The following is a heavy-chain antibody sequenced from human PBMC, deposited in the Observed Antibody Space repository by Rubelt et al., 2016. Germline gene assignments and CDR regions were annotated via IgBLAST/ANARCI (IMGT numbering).Heavy chain of an antibody. J-gene: IGHJ4*02. CDR2: IWYDGIKT. CDR3: ASNVGYCSSTSCYGG. Sequence: GKGLEWVGVIWYDGIKTYYADSVKGRFTISRDNSKNTLYLQMNSLRAEDTAVYYCASNVGYCSSTSCYGGWGQGTLVTVSS. D-gene: IGHD2-2*01. V-gene: IGHV3-33*01.